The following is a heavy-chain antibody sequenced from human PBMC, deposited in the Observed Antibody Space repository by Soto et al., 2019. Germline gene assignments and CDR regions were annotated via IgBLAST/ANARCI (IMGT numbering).Heavy chain of an antibody. CDR2: ISAYNGKT. Sequence: VQLVQSGAEVKKPGASVKVSCKASGYTFTSYGISSVRQAPGQGLEWLGWISAYNGKTNYAQKLQGRVTMNSNANPSTADMEVRSLRSDDTAVYYFARRSIGYYGSGSTNWFDPWCQGTLVTVSS. J-gene: IGHJ5*02. D-gene: IGHD3-10*01. CDR1: GYTFTSYG. CDR3: ARRSIGYYGSGSTNWFDP. V-gene: IGHV1-18*04.